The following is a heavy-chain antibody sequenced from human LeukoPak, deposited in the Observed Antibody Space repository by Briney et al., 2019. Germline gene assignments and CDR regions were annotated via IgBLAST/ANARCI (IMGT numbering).Heavy chain of an antibody. CDR3: AKSLRKVHYYYYGMDV. CDR2: ISSSGSTI. J-gene: IGHJ6*02. Sequence: GGSLRLSCAASGFTFSDYYMSWIRQAPGKGLEWVSYISSSGSTIYYADSVKGRFTISRDNAKNSLYLQMNSLRAEDTAVYYCAKSLRKVHYYYYGMDVWGQGTTVTVSS. CDR1: GFTFSDYY. V-gene: IGHV3-11*01.